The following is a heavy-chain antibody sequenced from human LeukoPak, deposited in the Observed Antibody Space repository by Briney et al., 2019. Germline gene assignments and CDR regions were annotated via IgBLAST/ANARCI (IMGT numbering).Heavy chain of an antibody. CDR3: ARELGSGVLLWFRELPY. Sequence: PGGSLRLSCAASGFTFSSYWMSWVRQAPGKGLEWVANIKQDGSEKYYVDSVKGRFTISRDNAKNSLYLQMNSLRAEDTAVYYCARELGSGVLLWFRELPYWGQGTLVTVSS. V-gene: IGHV3-7*01. CDR2: IKQDGSEK. CDR1: GFTFSSYW. J-gene: IGHJ4*02. D-gene: IGHD3-10*01.